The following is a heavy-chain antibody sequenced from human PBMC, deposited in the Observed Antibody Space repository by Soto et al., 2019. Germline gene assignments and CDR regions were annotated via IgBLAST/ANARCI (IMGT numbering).Heavy chain of an antibody. D-gene: IGHD1-26*01. J-gene: IGHJ6*02. CDR2: IYPGDSDT. V-gene: IGHV5-51*01. Sequence: GESLKISCKGSGYSLTSYWIGWVRQMPGKGLEWMGIIYPGDSDTRYSPSFQGQVTISADKSISTAYLQWSSLKASDTAMYYCGNPVLSQVGATKDSYYYYGMDAWGQGTTVTVSS. CDR1: GYSLTSYW. CDR3: GNPVLSQVGATKDSYYYYGMDA.